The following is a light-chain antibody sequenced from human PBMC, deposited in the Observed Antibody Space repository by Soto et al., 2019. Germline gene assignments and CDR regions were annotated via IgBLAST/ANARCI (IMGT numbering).Light chain of an antibody. J-gene: IGLJ2*01. V-gene: IGLV4-69*01. CDR3: QTWGSGIRV. Sequence: QLVLTQSPSASASLGASVKLTCTLSSGHSSYAIAWHQQQPEKGPRYLMKLNSDGSHSKGDGIPDRFSGSSSGAERYLTISSLQSEEEADYYCQTWGSGIRVFGGGTKLTLL. CDR2: LNSDGSH. CDR1: SGHSSYA.